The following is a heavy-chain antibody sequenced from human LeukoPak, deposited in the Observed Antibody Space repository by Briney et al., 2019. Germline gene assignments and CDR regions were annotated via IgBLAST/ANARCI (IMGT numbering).Heavy chain of an antibody. CDR1: XXFXXXG. CDR2: IWHDGSNK. Sequence: XXFXXXGMHWVRQAPGKGLEWVALIWHDGSNKYYADSVKGRLTISRDNSKNTLYLQMNSLRAEDTAVYYCARDRSTTHFDYWGQGTLVTVSS. D-gene: IGHD4-11*01. J-gene: IGHJ4*02. CDR3: ARDRSTTHFDY. V-gene: IGHV3-33*01.